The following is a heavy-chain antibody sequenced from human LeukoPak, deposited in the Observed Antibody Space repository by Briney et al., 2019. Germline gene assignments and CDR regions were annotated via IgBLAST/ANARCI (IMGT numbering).Heavy chain of an antibody. CDR2: IYHSGST. D-gene: IGHD2-2*01. J-gene: IGHJ5*02. CDR3: ARSTVVPAAMLWFDP. CDR1: GGSISSGGYY. V-gene: IGHV4-30-2*01. Sequence: SQTLSLTCTVSGGSISSGGYYWSWIRQPPGKGLEWIGYIYHSGSTYYNPSLKSRVTISVDTSKNQFSLKLSSVTAADTAVYYCARSTVVPAAMLWFDPWGQGTLVTVSS.